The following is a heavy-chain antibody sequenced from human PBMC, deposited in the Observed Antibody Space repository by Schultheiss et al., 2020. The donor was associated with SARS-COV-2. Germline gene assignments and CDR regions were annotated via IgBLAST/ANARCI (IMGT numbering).Heavy chain of an antibody. D-gene: IGHD5-24*01. J-gene: IGHJ3*02. V-gene: IGHV4-59*08. CDR1: GFTFSDYY. CDR3: ARLVRWLQSGLDAFDI. CDR2: IYYSGST. Sequence: GSLRLSCAASGFTFSDYYMSWIRQPPGKGLEWIGYIYYSGSTNYNPSLKSRVTISVDTSKNQFSLKLSSVTAADTAVYYCARLVRWLQSGLDAFDIWGQGTMVTVSS.